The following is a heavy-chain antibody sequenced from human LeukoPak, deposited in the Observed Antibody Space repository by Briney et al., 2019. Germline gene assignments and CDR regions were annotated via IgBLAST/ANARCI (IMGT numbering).Heavy chain of an antibody. CDR2: IYYSGST. CDR1: GGSISSGGYY. J-gene: IGHJ4*02. V-gene: IGHV4-31*03. CDR3: ARNGVYGSGSHFDY. D-gene: IGHD3-10*01. Sequence: PSETLSLTCTVSGGSISSGGYYWSWIRQHPGKGLEWIGYIYYSGSTYYNPSLKSRVTISVDTSKNQFSLKLSSVTAAATAVYYCARNGVYGSGSHFDYWGQGTLVTVSS.